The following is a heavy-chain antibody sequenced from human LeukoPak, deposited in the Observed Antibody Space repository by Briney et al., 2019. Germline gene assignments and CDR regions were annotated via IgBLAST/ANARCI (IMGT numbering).Heavy chain of an antibody. V-gene: IGHV4-34*01. CDR3: ARERHGYSSSYFDY. J-gene: IGHJ4*02. D-gene: IGHD6-13*01. Sequence: SETLSLTCAVYGGSFSGYYWSWIRQPPGKGLEWVGEINHSGSTNYNPSLKSRVTISVDTSKNQFSLQLSSVTAADTAVYYCARERHGYSSSYFDYWGQGTLVTVSS. CDR1: GGSFSGYY. CDR2: INHSGST.